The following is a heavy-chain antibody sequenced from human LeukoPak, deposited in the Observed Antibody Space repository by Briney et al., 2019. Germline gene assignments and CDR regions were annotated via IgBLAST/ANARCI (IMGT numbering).Heavy chain of an antibody. J-gene: IGHJ4*02. V-gene: IGHV3-7*03. D-gene: IGHD3-16*02. Sequence: GGSLRLSCAASGFTFSSYWMSWVRQAPGKGLEWVANIKQDGSEKYYVDSVKGRFTISRDNAKNSLYLQMNSLRAEDTAVYYWARGGGDDFGWSYHILPDYWGQGTLVTVSS. CDR1: GFTFSSYW. CDR2: IKQDGSEK. CDR3: ARGGGDDFGWSYHILPDY.